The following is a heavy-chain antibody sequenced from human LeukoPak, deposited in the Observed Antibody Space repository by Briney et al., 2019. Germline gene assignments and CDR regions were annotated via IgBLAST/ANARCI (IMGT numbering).Heavy chain of an antibody. J-gene: IGHJ4*02. CDR3: ARDAVN. Sequence: GGSLRLSCAASGFTFSYYWMHWVRQGPGKGLVWVSRIDSDGSSTNYADSVKGRFTISRDNVKNTLYLQMNSLTAEDTAVYYCARDAVNWGQGTPVTVSS. CDR2: IDSDGSST. V-gene: IGHV3-74*01. CDR1: GFTFSYYW. D-gene: IGHD6-19*01.